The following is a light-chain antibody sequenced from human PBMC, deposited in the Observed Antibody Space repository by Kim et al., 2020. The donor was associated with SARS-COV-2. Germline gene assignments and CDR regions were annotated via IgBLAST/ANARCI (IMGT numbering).Light chain of an antibody. Sequence: EIVLTQSPGTLSLSPGERATLSCRASQSVSSSYLAWYQQKPGQAPRLLIYGASSRATGIPDRFSGSGSGTDFTLTISRLEPEDFAVYYCQQYGSSLMYTFGQGTNLEI. CDR2: GAS. J-gene: IGKJ2*01. CDR1: QSVSSSY. CDR3: QQYGSSLMYT. V-gene: IGKV3-20*01.